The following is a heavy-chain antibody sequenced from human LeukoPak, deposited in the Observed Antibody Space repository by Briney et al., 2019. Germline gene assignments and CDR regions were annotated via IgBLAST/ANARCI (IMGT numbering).Heavy chain of an antibody. D-gene: IGHD6-6*01. V-gene: IGHV1-69*05. CDR2: IIPIFGTA. CDR1: GGTFSSYA. CDR3: ASSPRGSIAARPCFDP. J-gene: IGHJ5*02. Sequence: SVKVSCQASGGTFSSYAISWVRQATGQGLEWMGGIIPIFGTANYAQKFQGRVTITTDESTSTAYMELSSLRSEDTAVYYCASSPRGSIAARPCFDPWGQGTLVTVSS.